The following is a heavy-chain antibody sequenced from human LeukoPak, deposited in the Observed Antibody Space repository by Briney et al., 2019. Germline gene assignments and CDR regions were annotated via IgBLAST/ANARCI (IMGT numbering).Heavy chain of an antibody. J-gene: IGHJ4*02. V-gene: IGHV3-21*01. Sequence: SGGSLRLSCAASGFTFSSYAMSWVRQAPGKGLEWVSSISSSSSYIYYADSVKGRFTISRDNARNSLYLQLNSLRPEDTAVYYCAKGRGLEYWGQGTLVTVSS. CDR2: ISSSSSYI. CDR1: GFTFSSYA. D-gene: IGHD3-10*01. CDR3: AKGRGLEY.